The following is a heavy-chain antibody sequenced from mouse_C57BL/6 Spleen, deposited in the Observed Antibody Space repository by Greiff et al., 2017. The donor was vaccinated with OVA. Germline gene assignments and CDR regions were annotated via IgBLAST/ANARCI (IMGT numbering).Heavy chain of an antibody. CDR3: ASYSNYVAY. V-gene: IGHV1-69*01. D-gene: IGHD2-5*01. CDR1: GYTFTSYW. J-gene: IGHJ3*01. CDR2: IDPSDSYT. Sequence: VQLKQPGAELVLPGASVKLSCKASGYTFTSYWMHWVKQRPGQGLEWIGEIDPSDSYTNYNQKFKGKSTLTVDKSSSTAYMQLSSLTSEDSAVYYCASYSNYVAYWGQGTLVTVSA.